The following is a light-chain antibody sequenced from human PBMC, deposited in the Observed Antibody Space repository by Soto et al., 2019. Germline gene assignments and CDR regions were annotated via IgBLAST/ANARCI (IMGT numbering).Light chain of an antibody. CDR2: GAS. CDR1: QSVNNY. J-gene: IGKJ1*01. V-gene: IGKV3-20*01. Sequence: EIVLTQSPATLSLSPGERATLSCRASQSVNNYLHWYQQRPGQAPRLLIYGASSRATGIPDRFSGSGSGTDFTLTISRLEPEDFAVYYCQQYGSSPPTFGQGTKVDIK. CDR3: QQYGSSPPT.